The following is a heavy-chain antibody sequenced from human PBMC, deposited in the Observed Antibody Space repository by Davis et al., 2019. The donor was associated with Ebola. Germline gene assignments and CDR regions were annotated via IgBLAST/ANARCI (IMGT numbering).Heavy chain of an antibody. CDR1: GYTFTSYY. Sequence: ASVKVSCKASGYTFTSYYMHWVRQAPGQGLEWMGIINPSGGSTSYAQKFQGRVTMTRDTSISTAYMELSRLRSDDTAVYYCARSFDDYGDYAEDYWGQGTLVTVSS. CDR2: INPSGGST. J-gene: IGHJ4*02. V-gene: IGHV1-46*01. CDR3: ARSFDDYGDYAEDY. D-gene: IGHD4-17*01.